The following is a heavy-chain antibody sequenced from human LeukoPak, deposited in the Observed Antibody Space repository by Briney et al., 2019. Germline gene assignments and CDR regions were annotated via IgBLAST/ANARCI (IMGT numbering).Heavy chain of an antibody. V-gene: IGHV1-2*02. CDR1: GYTFTGYY. D-gene: IGHD2-21*01. CDR3: ARDLHKIVGATEGADY. J-gene: IGHJ4*02. CDR2: INPNSGGT. Sequence: ASVKVSCQASGYTFTGYYMHWVRQAPGQGLKWMGWINPNSGGTDYAQKFQGRVTMTRDTSISTAYMELSRLRSDDTAVYYCARDLHKIVGATEGADYWGQGTLVTVSS.